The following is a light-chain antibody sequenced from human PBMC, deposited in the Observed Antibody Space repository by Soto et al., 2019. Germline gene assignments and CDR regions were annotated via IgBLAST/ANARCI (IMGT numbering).Light chain of an antibody. Sequence: EIVLTQSPATLSVSPGESASLSCRASQNLNRNLAWYQQRPGQAPRLLILRASTRASGIPARFSGSGSGTEFTLTVSGLESEDFAVYYCQQYEESPPYSFGQGTKVEIK. J-gene: IGKJ2*01. V-gene: IGKV3-15*01. CDR1: QNLNRN. CDR2: RAS. CDR3: QQYEESPPYS.